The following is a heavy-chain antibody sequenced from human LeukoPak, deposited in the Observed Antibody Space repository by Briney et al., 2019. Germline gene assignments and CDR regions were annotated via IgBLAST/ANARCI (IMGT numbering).Heavy chain of an antibody. CDR3: ASSILMWLGNDMDA. CDR1: GFTFSSYS. Sequence: GGSLRLSCAASGFTFSSYSMNWVRQAPGKGLEWVSSISSSSSYIYYADSVKGRFTISRDNAKNSLYLQMNSLRAEDTAVYYCASSILMWLGNDMDAWGQGTTVTVSS. D-gene: IGHD3-10*01. J-gene: IGHJ6*02. CDR2: ISSSSSYI. V-gene: IGHV3-21*01.